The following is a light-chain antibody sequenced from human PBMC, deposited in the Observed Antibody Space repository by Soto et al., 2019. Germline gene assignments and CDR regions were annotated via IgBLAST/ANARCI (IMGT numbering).Light chain of an antibody. CDR3: AAWDDSLNAYV. CDR1: DSNIGPNT. V-gene: IGLV1-44*01. J-gene: IGLJ1*01. Sequence: QSVLTQPPSASGTPGQRVTISCSGGDSNIGPNTVNWCRQVPGTAPKLLIHNNDQRPSGLPDRISGSKSGTSASLAISGLHSDDEADYYCAAWDDSLNAYVFGIGT. CDR2: NND.